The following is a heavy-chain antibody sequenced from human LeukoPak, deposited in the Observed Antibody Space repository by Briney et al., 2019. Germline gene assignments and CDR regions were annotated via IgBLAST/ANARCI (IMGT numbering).Heavy chain of an antibody. CDR3: ARGPSPPRYCSSTSDPRCIAAAEP. Sequence: SVKVSCKASGDIFSSYALSWVRQAPGQGLEWMGRIIPMLGTTSYAQKFQGRVTITTDESTSTAYMEVRSLRSEDTAVYYCARGPSPPRYCSSTSDPRCIAAAEPWGQGTLVTVSS. J-gene: IGHJ4*02. CDR1: GDIFSSYA. CDR2: IIPMLGTT. V-gene: IGHV1-69*11. D-gene: IGHD2-2*01.